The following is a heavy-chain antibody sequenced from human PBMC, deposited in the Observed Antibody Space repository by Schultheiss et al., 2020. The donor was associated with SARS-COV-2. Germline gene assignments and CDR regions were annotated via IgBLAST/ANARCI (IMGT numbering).Heavy chain of an antibody. CDR2: IYYSGST. Sequence: SETLSLTCAVSGGSISSGGYSWSWIRQPPGKGLEWIGYIYYSGSTYYNPSLKSRVTISVDTSKNQFSLKLSSVTAADTAVYYCAATTVVTPAAFDIWGQGTMVTVSS. D-gene: IGHD4-23*01. J-gene: IGHJ3*02. V-gene: IGHV4-30-4*07. CDR3: AATTVVTPAAFDI. CDR1: GGSISSGGYS.